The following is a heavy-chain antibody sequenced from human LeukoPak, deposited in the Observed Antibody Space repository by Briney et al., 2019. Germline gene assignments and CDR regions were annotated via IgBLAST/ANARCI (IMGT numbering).Heavy chain of an antibody. Sequence: SQTLSPTCTVSGGSISSADYYWSWIRQPPGQGLEWIGYIYYSGSTYSNPSLKSRVTISVDTSKYRFSLNLSSVTAADTAVYYCARLAPPRGVQLLMDYWGQGTLVTVSS. CDR1: GGSISSADYY. D-gene: IGHD2-2*01. J-gene: IGHJ4*02. V-gene: IGHV4-30-4*08. CDR3: ARLAPPRGVQLLMDY. CDR2: IYYSGST.